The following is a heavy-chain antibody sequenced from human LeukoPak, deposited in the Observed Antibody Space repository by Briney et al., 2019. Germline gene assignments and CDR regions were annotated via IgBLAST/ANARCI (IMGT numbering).Heavy chain of an antibody. V-gene: IGHV4-34*01. D-gene: IGHD4-17*01. J-gene: IGHJ4*02. CDR3: ARVGARRYGDPTWFDY. CDR2: INHSGST. CDR1: GGSFSGYY. Sequence: NPSETLSLTCAVYGGSFSGYYWSWIRQPPGKGLEWIGEINHSGSTNYNPSLKSRVTISVDTSKNQFSLKLSSVTAADTAVYSCARVGARRYGDPTWFDYWGQGTLVTVSS.